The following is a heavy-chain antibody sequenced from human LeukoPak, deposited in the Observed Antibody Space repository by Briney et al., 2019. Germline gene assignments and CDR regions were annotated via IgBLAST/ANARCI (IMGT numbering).Heavy chain of an antibody. CDR2: INHSGST. CDR1: GGSFSGYY. CDR3: AEGPPRTIIVVVIAIPRCYFDY. V-gene: IGHV4-34*01. J-gene: IGHJ4*02. D-gene: IGHD2-21*01. Sequence: SESLSLTCAVYGGSFSGYYWSWVRHPPGKGLEWLGEINHSGSTNYNPSLKSRFTISVDTSKNQFSLKLTSVTAADTAVYYRAEGPPRTIIVVVIAIPRCYFDYWGQGTLFTVSS.